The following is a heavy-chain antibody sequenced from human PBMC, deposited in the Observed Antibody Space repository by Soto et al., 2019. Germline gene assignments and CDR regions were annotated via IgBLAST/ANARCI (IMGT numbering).Heavy chain of an antibody. J-gene: IGHJ4*02. D-gene: IGHD6-13*01. Sequence: QVQLVESGGGVVQPGRSLRLSCAASGFTFSSYGMHWVRQAPGKGLEWVAVIWYDGSNKYYADSVKGRFTISRDNSKNTLYMQMNSLRAEDRAVYYCARGLRRGPGYSSRWPLSDYWGQGTLVTVSP. V-gene: IGHV3-33*01. CDR3: ARGLRRGPGYSSRWPLSDY. CDR2: IWYDGSNK. CDR1: GFTFSSYG.